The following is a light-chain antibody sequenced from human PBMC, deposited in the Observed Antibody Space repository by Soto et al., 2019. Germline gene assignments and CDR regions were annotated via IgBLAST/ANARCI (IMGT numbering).Light chain of an antibody. J-gene: IGLJ3*02. CDR3: SSYTGSSVV. V-gene: IGLV2-14*01. CDR1: SSDVGGYNY. Sequence: QSALTQPASVSGSPGQSITISCTGTSSDVGGYNYVSWYQQHPGKAPKLMIYEVNKRPSGVSNRFSGSKSGNTASLTISGLQPDDEADYYCSSYTGSSVVFGGGAKLTVL. CDR2: EVN.